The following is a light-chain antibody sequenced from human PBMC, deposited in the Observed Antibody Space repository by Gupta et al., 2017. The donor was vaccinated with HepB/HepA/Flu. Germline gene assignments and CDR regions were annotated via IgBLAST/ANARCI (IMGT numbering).Light chain of an antibody. CDR1: SSDVWSYNL. Sequence: QSALTQPASVSGSPGRSITISCTGNSSDVWSYNLVSWYQQHPGKAPKLMIYEVSKRPSGVSNRFSGSKSGNTASLTISGLQAEDEADYYCCSYAGSSTYVVFGGGTKLTVL. CDR2: EVS. CDR3: CSYAGSSTYVV. J-gene: IGLJ2*01. V-gene: IGLV2-23*02.